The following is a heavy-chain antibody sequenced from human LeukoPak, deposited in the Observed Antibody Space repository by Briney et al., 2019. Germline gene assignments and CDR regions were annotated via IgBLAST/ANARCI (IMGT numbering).Heavy chain of an antibody. Sequence: ASVTVSFMSSGYTXTNYYMHGVRQAPAQGREWMGIINPSGGSTSYAQKFQGRVTMTRDTSTSTVYMELSSLRSEDTAVYYCARDLTEDSSGYHLFPPYDYWGQGTLVTVSS. D-gene: IGHD3-22*01. CDR1: GYTXTNYY. CDR3: ARDLTEDSSGYHLFPPYDY. J-gene: IGHJ4*02. CDR2: INPSGGST. V-gene: IGHV1-46*01.